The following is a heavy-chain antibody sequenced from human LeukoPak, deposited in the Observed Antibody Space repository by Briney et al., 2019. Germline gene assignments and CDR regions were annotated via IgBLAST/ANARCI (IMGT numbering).Heavy chain of an antibody. CDR2: IYHSGST. Sequence: PSQTLSLTCAVSGGSISSGGYSWSWIRQPPGKGLEWIGYIYHSGSTYYNPSLKSRVTISVDRSKNQFSLKLSSVTAADTAVYYCARASPEDMIVVVNPFYFDYWGQGTLVTVSS. J-gene: IGHJ4*02. V-gene: IGHV4-30-2*01. CDR3: ARASPEDMIVVVNPFYFDY. D-gene: IGHD3-22*01. CDR1: GGSISSGGYS.